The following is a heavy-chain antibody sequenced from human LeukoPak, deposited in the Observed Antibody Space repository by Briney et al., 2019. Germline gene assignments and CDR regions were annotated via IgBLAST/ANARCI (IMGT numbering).Heavy chain of an antibody. D-gene: IGHD1-26*01. CDR1: GFTFSTYW. Sequence: GGSLRLSCAASGFTFSTYWMAWVRQAPGKGLEWVANIKEDESAKHQADSVKGRFTISRDNAQNSVYLQMSSLRGEDTAVYYCARDVGGSLDYWGQGTLVTVSS. CDR3: ARDVGGSLDY. J-gene: IGHJ4*02. CDR2: IKEDESAK. V-gene: IGHV3-7*01.